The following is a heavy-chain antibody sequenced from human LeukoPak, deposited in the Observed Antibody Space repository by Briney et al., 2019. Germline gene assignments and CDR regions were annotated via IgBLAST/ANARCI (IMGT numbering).Heavy chain of an antibody. CDR1: GFTFSSYG. CDR2: IRYDGSNK. D-gene: IGHD1-26*01. Sequence: GGSLRLSCAASGFTFSSYGMHWVRQAPGKGLEWVAFIRYDGSNKYYADSVKGRFTITRDNSKSTLYLQMNSLRGEDTAVYYCAGARAGRLIFAYLGQGGLVTVSS. J-gene: IGHJ4*02. V-gene: IGHV3-30*02. CDR3: AGARAGRLIFAY.